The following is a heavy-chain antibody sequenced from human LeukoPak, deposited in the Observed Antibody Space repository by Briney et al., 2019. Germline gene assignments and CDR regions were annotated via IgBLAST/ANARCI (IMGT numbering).Heavy chain of an antibody. V-gene: IGHV3-30*18. J-gene: IGHJ4*02. CDR1: GFTFSSYD. Sequence: GGSLRLSCAASGFTFSSYDMHWVRQAPGKGLEWVPVISYDGSNKYYADSVKGRFTISRDNSKNTLYLQMNSLRVEDTGVYYCAKAYSWLVPKYYFDYWGQGGMVTVSS. D-gene: IGHD2-8*02. CDR2: ISYDGSNK. CDR3: AKAYSWLVPKYYFDY.